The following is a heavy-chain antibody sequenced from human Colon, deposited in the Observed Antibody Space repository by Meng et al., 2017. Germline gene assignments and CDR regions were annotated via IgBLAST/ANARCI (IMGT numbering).Heavy chain of an antibody. CDR3: ARTSYHDY. D-gene: IGHD3-16*02. J-gene: IGHJ4*02. V-gene: IGHV1-8*01. Sequence: ASVKVSCKASGYTFSNYYINWVRQATGQGLEWVGWMNPNSGNTGYSQKFQGRVTMTRNLSINTAYMELSRLSSEDTAVYYCARTSYHDYWGQGPLVTVSS. CDR2: MNPNSGNT. CDR1: GYTFSNYY.